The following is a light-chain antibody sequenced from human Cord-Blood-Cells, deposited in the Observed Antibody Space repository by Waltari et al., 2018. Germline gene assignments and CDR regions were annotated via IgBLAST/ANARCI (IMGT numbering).Light chain of an antibody. Sequence: EIVLTQSPGTLSLSPGERATLSCRASQSVSSSYLAWYQQKPGQAPRLLIYGASSRATGIPDRSRGSGSGTDFTLTISRLEPEDFAVYYCQQYGSSPGTFGQGTKVEIQ. CDR1: QSVSSSY. CDR3: QQYGSSPGT. V-gene: IGKV3-20*01. J-gene: IGKJ1*01. CDR2: GAS.